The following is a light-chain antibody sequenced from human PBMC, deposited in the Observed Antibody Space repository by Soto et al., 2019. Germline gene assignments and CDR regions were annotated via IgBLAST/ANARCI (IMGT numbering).Light chain of an antibody. CDR1: QSVSSY. V-gene: IGKV3-11*01. CDR2: DAS. J-gene: IGKJ1*01. Sequence: EIVLTQSPATLSLSPGERATLSCRASQSVSSYLAWYQQKPGQAPRLLIYDASNRATGIPARFSGSGSGTDFTLTISSLEPEDFAVYYCQQRSNWQGTFGQGTKVE. CDR3: QQRSNWQGT.